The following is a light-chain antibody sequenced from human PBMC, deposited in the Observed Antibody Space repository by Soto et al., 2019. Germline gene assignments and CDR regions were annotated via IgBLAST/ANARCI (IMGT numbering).Light chain of an antibody. CDR2: GAS. J-gene: IGKJ2*01. CDR3: HQYRRSHPYT. CDR1: QSFGSTY. V-gene: IGKV3-20*01. Sequence: DIVLTQSPGTLSLSPGERATLSCRASQSFGSTYLAWYQKKPGQAPRLLIYGASSRATGIPDRFSGSGSGTDFTLTISILEHEDFAVYCCHQYRRSHPYTFGLGTKLAIK.